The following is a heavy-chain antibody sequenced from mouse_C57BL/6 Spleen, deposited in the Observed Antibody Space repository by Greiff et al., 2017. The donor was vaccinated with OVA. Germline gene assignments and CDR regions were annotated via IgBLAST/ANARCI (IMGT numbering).Heavy chain of an antibody. CDR2: IHPNSGST. Sequence: QVQLQQPGAELVKPGASVKLSCKASGYTFTSYWMHWVKQRPGQGLEWIGMIHPNSGSTNYNEKFKSKATLTVDKSSSTAYMQLSSLTSEDSAVDYCARRQCITTVVAGDDWGQGTTLTVSS. D-gene: IGHD1-1*01. CDR1: GYTFTSYW. CDR3: ARRQCITTVVAGDD. J-gene: IGHJ2*01. V-gene: IGHV1-64*01.